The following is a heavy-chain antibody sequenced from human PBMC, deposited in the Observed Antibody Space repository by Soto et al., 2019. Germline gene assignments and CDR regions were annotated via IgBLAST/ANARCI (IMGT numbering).Heavy chain of an antibody. CDR2: ISYDGSNK. CDR3: AKDPSIGVPVYYYGMDV. CDR1: GFTCSSFG. V-gene: IGHV3-30*18. D-gene: IGHD6-6*01. J-gene: IGHJ6*02. Sequence: GGSLRLSCAASGFTCSSFGMHWVRQAPGKGLECVAVISYDGSNKEYADSVKGRFTISRENTKNTLYLQMNSLRREHTAGYYCAKDPSIGVPVYYYGMDVWAQGTSVTVSS.